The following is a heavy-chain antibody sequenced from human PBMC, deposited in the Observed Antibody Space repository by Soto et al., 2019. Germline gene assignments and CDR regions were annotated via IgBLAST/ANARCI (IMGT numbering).Heavy chain of an antibody. CDR1: GFSFNNAG. D-gene: IGHD2-2*01. Sequence: GGSLRLSCAASGFSFNNAGMNWVRKSPGKGLEWVGHIKSKGDGGTTDYAAPVKGRFIISRDDSKKTLYLQMDSLKTEDTAVYYCTTACGTTCYWSYYGMDVWGQGTTVTVSS. CDR2: IKSKGDGGTT. V-gene: IGHV3-15*01. CDR3: TTACGTTCYWSYYGMDV. J-gene: IGHJ6*02.